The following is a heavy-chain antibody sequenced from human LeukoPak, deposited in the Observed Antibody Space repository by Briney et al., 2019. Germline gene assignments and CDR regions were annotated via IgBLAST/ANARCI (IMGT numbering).Heavy chain of an antibody. CDR3: ARRSAARDAFDI. V-gene: IGHV3-74*01. CDR2: ISSDAITI. D-gene: IGHD6-6*01. Sequence: PGGSLRLSCAASGFTFSSYWMHWVRQAPGKGLVWVSRISSDAITISYADSVKGRFTISRDNAKNTLYLQMNSLRAEDTAVYYCARRSAARDAFDIWGQGTMVTVSS. J-gene: IGHJ3*02. CDR1: GFTFSSYW.